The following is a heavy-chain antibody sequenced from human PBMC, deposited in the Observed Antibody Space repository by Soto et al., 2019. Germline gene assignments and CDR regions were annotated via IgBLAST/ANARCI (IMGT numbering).Heavy chain of an antibody. CDR2: MYYSGTT. J-gene: IGHJ5*02. CDR3: AVVDSTGNWFDP. V-gene: IGHV4-39*01. Sequence: LSLTCTVSGGSISSSDFYWGWLRQTPGKGLEFIGSMYYSGTTYYNPSLKSRVTISVDTSKNQFTLKLISVTAADTAVYYCAVVDSTGNWFDPWGEGALVTVSS. CDR1: GGSISSSDFY. D-gene: IGHD6-25*01.